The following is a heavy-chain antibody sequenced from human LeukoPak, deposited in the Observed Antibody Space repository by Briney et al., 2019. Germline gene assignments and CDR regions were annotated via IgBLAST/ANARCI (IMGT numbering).Heavy chain of an antibody. D-gene: IGHD2-2*01. CDR3: AKGPLRGTAAAIDY. CDR2: ISYDGRNI. J-gene: IGHJ4*02. Sequence: GGSLRLSCAASGFTFNNYGMHWVRQAPGKGLEWVAAISYDGRNIHYPDSVKGRFTISRDISTDTLWLQMDSLRTEDTAVYYCAKGPLRGTAAAIDYWGQGTLVTVSS. V-gene: IGHV3-30*18. CDR1: GFTFNNYG.